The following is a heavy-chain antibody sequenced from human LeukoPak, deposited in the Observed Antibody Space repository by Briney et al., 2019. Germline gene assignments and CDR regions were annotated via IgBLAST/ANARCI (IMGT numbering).Heavy chain of an antibody. Sequence: GASVKVSCKASGYTFTSYGISWVRQAPGQGLEWMGRISAYNGNTNYAQKLQGRVTMTTDTSMSTAYMELRSLRSDDTAVYYCARIRKVLMVYARGNWFDPWGQGTLVTVSS. D-gene: IGHD2-8*01. J-gene: IGHJ5*02. V-gene: IGHV1-18*01. CDR2: ISAYNGNT. CDR1: GYTFTSYG. CDR3: ARIRKVLMVYARGNWFDP.